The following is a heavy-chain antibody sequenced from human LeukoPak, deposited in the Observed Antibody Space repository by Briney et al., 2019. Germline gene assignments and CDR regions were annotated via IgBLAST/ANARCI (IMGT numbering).Heavy chain of an antibody. J-gene: IGHJ6*03. CDR1: GGTFSSYA. CDR2: IIPIFGTA. CDR3: ARVAGYYYGSGRNYMDV. Sequence: ASVKVSCKASGGTFSSYAISWVRQAPGQGLEWMGGIIPIFGTANYAQKFQGRGTITTDESTSTAYMELSSLRSEDTAVYYCARVAGYYYGSGRNYMDVWGKGPRSPSP. V-gene: IGHV1-69*05. D-gene: IGHD3-10*01.